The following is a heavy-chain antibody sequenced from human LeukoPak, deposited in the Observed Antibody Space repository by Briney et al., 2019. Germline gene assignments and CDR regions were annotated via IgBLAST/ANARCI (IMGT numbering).Heavy chain of an antibody. CDR3: VRELYSSGWPFDY. CDR1: GGTFSSYT. V-gene: IGHV1-69*04. D-gene: IGHD6-19*01. J-gene: IGHJ4*02. Sequence: SVKVSCKASGGTFSSYTISWVRQAPGQGLEWMGRIIPILGIANYAQKFQGRVTITADKSTSTAYMELSSLRSEDTAVYYCVRELYSSGWPFDYWGREPWSPSPQ. CDR2: IIPILGIA.